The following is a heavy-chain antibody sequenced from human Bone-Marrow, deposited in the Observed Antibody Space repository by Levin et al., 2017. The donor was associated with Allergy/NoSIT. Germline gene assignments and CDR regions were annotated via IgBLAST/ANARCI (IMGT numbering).Heavy chain of an antibody. CDR2: VYYSGFT. Sequence: SETLSLTCSVSGGSISSEDDYWTWIRQSPGKGLEWIGNVYYSGFTYYNPSLKSRVTMSADTSKNQFSLNLRSVTAADTAVYFCARVFFGSGSHDDRGLDVWGQGTTVTVSS. J-gene: IGHJ6*02. D-gene: IGHD3-10*01. CDR3: ARVFFGSGSHDDRGLDV. V-gene: IGHV4-30-4*01. CDR1: GGSISSEDDY.